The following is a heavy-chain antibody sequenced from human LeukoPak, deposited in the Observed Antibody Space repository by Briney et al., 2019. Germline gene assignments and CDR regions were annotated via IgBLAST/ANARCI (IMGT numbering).Heavy chain of an antibody. CDR2: ISGSGGST. J-gene: IGHJ4*02. D-gene: IGHD3-3*01. CDR3: AKLITIFGVGSNFDY. V-gene: IGHV3-23*01. CDR1: GFTFSSYA. Sequence: GSLRLSCAASGFTFSSYAMSWVRQAPGKGLEWVSAISGSGGSTYYADSVKGRFTISRDNSKNTLYLQMNSLRAEDTAVYYCAKLITIFGVGSNFDYWGQGTLVTVSS.